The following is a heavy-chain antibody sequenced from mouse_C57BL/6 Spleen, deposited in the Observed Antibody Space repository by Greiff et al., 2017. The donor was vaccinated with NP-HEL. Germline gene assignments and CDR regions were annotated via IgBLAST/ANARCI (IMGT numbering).Heavy chain of an antibody. V-gene: IGHV1-22*01. D-gene: IGHD1-1*01. CDR3: ARSDYGSSYHY. J-gene: IGHJ2*01. Sequence: EVKLMESGPELVKPGASVKMSCKASGYTFTDYNMHWVKQSHGKSLEWIGYINPNNGGTSYNQKFKGKATLTVNKSSSTAYMELRSLTSEDSAVYYCARSDYGSSYHYWGQGTTLTVSS. CDR2: INPNNGGT. CDR1: GYTFTDYN.